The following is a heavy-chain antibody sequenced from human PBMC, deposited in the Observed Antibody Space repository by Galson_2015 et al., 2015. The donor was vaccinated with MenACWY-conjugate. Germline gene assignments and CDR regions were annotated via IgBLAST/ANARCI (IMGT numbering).Heavy chain of an antibody. CDR2: INSEGSST. CDR1: GFTFSSYW. J-gene: IGHJ4*02. D-gene: IGHD2-2*01. V-gene: IGHV3-74*01. CDR3: ARQGCGTSCHYFDY. Sequence: SLRLSCAASGFTFSSYWMHWVRQAPGKGLVWVSRINSEGSSTSYADSVKGRFAISRDNAKNTLYLQMNSLRAEDTAVYYCARQGCGTSCHYFDYWGQGTLVTVSS.